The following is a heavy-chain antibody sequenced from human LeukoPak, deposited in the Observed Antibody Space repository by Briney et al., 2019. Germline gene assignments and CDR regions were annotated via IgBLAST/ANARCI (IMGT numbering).Heavy chain of an antibody. J-gene: IGHJ3*02. CDR3: ARVHRRSDYDSSGYRIYAFDI. Sequence: ASVKVSCKASGYTFSGYYMHWVRQAPGQGLEWVGWINRNSGSTNYAQKFQGRDTMTRDTSISTDYMELSRLRSDDTAVYYCARVHRRSDYDSSGYRIYAFDIWGQGTMVTVSS. D-gene: IGHD3-22*01. V-gene: IGHV1-2*02. CDR1: GYTFSGYY. CDR2: INRNSGST.